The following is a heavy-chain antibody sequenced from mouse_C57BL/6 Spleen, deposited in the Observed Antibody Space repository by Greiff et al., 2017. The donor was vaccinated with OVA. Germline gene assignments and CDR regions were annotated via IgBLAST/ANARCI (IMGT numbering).Heavy chain of an antibody. J-gene: IGHJ2*01. CDR2: IYPGDGDT. CDR1: GYAFSRSW. V-gene: IGHV1-82*01. D-gene: IGHD3-2*02. Sequence: QVQLQQSGPELVKPGASVKISCKASGYAFSRSWMNWVKQRPGKGLEWIGRIYPGDGDTNYNGKFKGKATLTADKSSSTAYMQLSSLTSEDSAVYFCAKTAQAYFDYWGQGTTLTVSS. CDR3: AKTAQAYFDY.